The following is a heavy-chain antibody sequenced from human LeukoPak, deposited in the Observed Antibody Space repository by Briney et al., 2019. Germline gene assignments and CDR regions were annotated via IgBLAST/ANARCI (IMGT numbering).Heavy chain of an antibody. CDR1: GYTFRGNY. D-gene: IGHD4-11*01. CDR3: ARDPSSVTLYFFDY. V-gene: IGHV1-2*02. Sequence: ASVKISCKASGYTFRGNYIHWLRQAPGQGLEWMGWIDANNGDTKSAQKFQGRVTMSRDTSISTAYMDLSSLSPDDAAVYYCARDPSSVTLYFFDYWGQVSRVTVSS. J-gene: IGHJ4*02. CDR2: IDANNGDT.